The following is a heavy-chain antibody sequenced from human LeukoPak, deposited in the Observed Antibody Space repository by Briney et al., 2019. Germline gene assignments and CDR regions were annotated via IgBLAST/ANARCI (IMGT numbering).Heavy chain of an antibody. CDR3: ARDSNSWVRAPLGY. V-gene: IGHV3-33*01. CDR2: IWYDGSNK. Sequence: GGSLRLSCAASGFTFSSFGTHWVRQAPGKGLEWVAVIWYDGSNKYYADSVKGRFTISRDNSKNTLYLQMNSLRADDTAVYYCARDSNSWVRAPLGYWGQGTLVTVSS. CDR1: GFTFSSFG. D-gene: IGHD6-13*01. J-gene: IGHJ4*02.